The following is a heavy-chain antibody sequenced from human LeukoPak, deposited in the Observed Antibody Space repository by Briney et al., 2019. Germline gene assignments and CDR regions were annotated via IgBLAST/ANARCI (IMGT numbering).Heavy chain of an antibody. CDR3: ARSSSGYHYDY. J-gene: IGHJ4*02. V-gene: IGHV5-51*01. Sequence: GESLKISCKGCGYRFTNYWIGWVRQMPGKGLEWMGIIYPGDSDTRYSPSFQGQVTISADKSISTAYLQWSSLKASDTAMYYCARSSSGYHYDYWGQGTLVTVSS. D-gene: IGHD3-9*01. CDR2: IYPGDSDT. CDR1: GYRFTNYW.